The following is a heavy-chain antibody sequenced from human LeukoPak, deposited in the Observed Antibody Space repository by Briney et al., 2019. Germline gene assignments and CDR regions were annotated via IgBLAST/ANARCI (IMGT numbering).Heavy chain of an antibody. Sequence: SETLSLTCTVSGGSISSGGYYWSWIRQHPGKGLEWIGYIFYSGSTDYNPSLKSRVIISVDTSKNQFSLKLSSVTAADTAVYYCARPRYCSSTSCYEVDPWGQGTLVIVSS. V-gene: IGHV4-31*03. CDR3: ARPRYCSSTSCYEVDP. CDR2: IFYSGST. J-gene: IGHJ5*02. CDR1: GGSISSGGYY. D-gene: IGHD2-2*01.